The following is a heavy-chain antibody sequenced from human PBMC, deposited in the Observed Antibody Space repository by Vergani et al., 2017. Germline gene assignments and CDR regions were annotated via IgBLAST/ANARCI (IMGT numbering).Heavy chain of an antibody. V-gene: IGHV3-7*01. J-gene: IGHJ5*02. CDR2: IKYDGSKK. CDR3: ARSPHGYTYGGYISQFDP. Sequence: EVQLVASGGGWVQRGGSLRLSCEASGFTFSNLWMTWVRQAPGKGLAWVANIKYDGSKKNYVDSVKGRFTISRDNAKNSLYLQMNNLRVEETAVYFCARSPHGYTYGGYISQFDPWGQGTLVTVSS. CDR1: GFTFSNLW. D-gene: IGHD5-18*01.